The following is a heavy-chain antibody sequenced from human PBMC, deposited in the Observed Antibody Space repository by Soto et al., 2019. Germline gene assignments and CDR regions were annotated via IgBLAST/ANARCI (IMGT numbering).Heavy chain of an antibody. J-gene: IGHJ6*03. CDR2: INERGST. V-gene: IGHV4-34*01. CDR1: GGSFRGYY. D-gene: IGHD3-10*02. Sequence: QVQLQQWGAGLLKTSATLSLTCAVYGGSFRGYYWSWIRQPPGKGLVWIGEINERGSTKYNPSLKRRVTLSVDTTKTHYSLMLSSVTAAYKALYYCPRVLTLLYGELSRRGDHYYYLDVWGTWTTVTVSS. CDR3: PRVLTLLYGELSRRGDHYYYLDV.